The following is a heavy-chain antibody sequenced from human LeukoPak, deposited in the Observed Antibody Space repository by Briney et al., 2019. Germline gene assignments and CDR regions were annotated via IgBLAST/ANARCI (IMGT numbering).Heavy chain of an antibody. V-gene: IGHV4-59*01. D-gene: IGHD1-26*01. CDR3: ARGWELGQ. J-gene: IGHJ4*02. Sequence: SETLSLTCTVSGGSIGNFFWSWIRQSPGEGLEWIGFIYENGRTSYNPSLKSRVTISVDMSKNQFSLRLTSMTAADTAVYYCARGWELGQWGRGILVNVTS. CDR1: GGSIGNFF. CDR2: IYENGRT.